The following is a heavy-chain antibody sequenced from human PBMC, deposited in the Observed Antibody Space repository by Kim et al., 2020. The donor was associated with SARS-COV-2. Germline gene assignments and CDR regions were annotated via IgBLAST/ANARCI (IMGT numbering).Heavy chain of an antibody. CDR3: ASMGVGAAAGDYYYYGMDV. CDR2: ISWNSGSI. J-gene: IGHJ6*02. Sequence: GGSLRLSCAASGFTFDDYAMHWVRQAPGKGLEWVSGISWNSGSIGYADSVKGRFTISRDNAKNSLYLQMNRLRAEDTALYYCASMGVGAAAGDYYYYGMDVWGQGTTVTVSS. V-gene: IGHV3-9*01. D-gene: IGHD2-15*01. CDR1: GFTFDDYA.